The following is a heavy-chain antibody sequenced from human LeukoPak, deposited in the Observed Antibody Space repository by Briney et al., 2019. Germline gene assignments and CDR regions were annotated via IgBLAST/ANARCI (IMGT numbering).Heavy chain of an antibody. CDR1: GFIFSDYY. CDR3: ARDAGTYFDF. D-gene: IGHD1-1*01. Sequence: GGSLRLSCAASGFIFSDYYMSWIRQAPGKGLEWVSHSSGGGTTTFYADSVKGRFTISRDNAKNSLFLQMNSLRADDTAMYFCARDAGTYFDFWGQGTLVAVSS. V-gene: IGHV3-11*01. CDR2: SSGGGTTT. J-gene: IGHJ4*02.